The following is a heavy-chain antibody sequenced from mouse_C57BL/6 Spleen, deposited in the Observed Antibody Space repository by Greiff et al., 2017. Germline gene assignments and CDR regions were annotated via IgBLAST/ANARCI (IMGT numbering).Heavy chain of an antibody. D-gene: IGHD4-1*01. V-gene: IGHV1-61*01. Sequence: VQLQQPGAELVRPGPSVRLSCKASVYTSPTSWLDGWNKTTGQGLGWIGYIYPSDSEPHSTKKFKDKATLPVDKSSRPAYMKLTSLTSEDSAVYYCAREGNWDWDYCDYWGQGTTLTVSS. J-gene: IGHJ2*01. CDR3: AREGNWDWDYCDY. CDR1: VYTSPTSW. CDR2: IYPSDSEP.